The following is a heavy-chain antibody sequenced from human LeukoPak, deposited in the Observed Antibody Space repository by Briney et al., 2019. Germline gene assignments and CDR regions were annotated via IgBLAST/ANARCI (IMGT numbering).Heavy chain of an antibody. V-gene: IGHV4-39*07. CDR2: IYYSGST. CDR1: GGSISSSSYY. J-gene: IGHJ5*02. CDR3: ARVRYSGYDYSWFDP. Sequence: SETLSLTCTVSGGSISSSSYYWGWIRQPPGTGLEWIGSIYYSGSTYYNPSLKSRVTISVDTSKNQFSLKLSSVTAADTAVYYCARVRYSGYDYSWFDPWGQGTLVTVSS. D-gene: IGHD5-12*01.